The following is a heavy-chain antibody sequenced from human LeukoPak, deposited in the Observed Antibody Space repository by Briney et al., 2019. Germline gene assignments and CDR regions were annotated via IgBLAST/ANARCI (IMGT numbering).Heavy chain of an antibody. J-gene: IGHJ6*02. V-gene: IGHV3-48*04. Sequence: PGGSLRLSCAASGFTFSSYSMNWVRQAPGKGLEWVSYISSSSSTIYYADSVKGRFTISRDNAKNSLYLQMNSLRAEDTAVYYCANRASSGSYGMDVWGQGTTVTVSS. CDR3: ANRASSGSYGMDV. CDR1: GFTFSSYS. D-gene: IGHD6-19*01. CDR2: ISSSSSTI.